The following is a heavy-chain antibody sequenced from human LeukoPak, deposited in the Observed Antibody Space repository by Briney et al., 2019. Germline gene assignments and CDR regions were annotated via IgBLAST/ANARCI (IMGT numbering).Heavy chain of an antibody. CDR1: GYSFTSYW. D-gene: IGHD2-2*01. CDR3: ARAQYCSSTSCAAGY. CDR2: IYPGDSDT. V-gene: IGHV5-51*01. Sequence: GESLKTSCKGSGYSFTSYWIGWVRQMPGKGLEWMGIIYPGDSDTRYSPSFQGQVTISADKSISTAYLQWSSLKASDTAMYYCARAQYCSSTSCAAGYWGQGTLVTVSS. J-gene: IGHJ4*02.